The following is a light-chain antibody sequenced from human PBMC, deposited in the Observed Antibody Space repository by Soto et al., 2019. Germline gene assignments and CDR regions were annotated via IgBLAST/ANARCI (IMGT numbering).Light chain of an antibody. CDR1: STDFENYNL. J-gene: IGLJ2*01. Sequence: QSALTQPASVSGSPGQSITISCTRSSTDFENYNLVSWYQHCPDKAPKLIIYEGTKRPSEISDRFSGSKSGNTASLTISGLQAEDEGDYYCSSYTSSSTVVFGGGTKLTVL. CDR2: EGT. CDR3: SSYTSSSTVV. V-gene: IGLV2-14*02.